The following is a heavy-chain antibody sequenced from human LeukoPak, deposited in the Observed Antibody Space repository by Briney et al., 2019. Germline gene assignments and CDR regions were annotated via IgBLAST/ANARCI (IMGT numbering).Heavy chain of an antibody. Sequence: SETLSLTRTVSGGSISSSSYYWGWIRQPPGKGLEWIGNIYYSGSTYYNPSLKSRVTISADTSKNQFSLKLSAVTAADTAVYYCARRTIFRPFDYWGQGTLVTVSS. J-gene: IGHJ4*02. D-gene: IGHD3-9*01. CDR3: ARRTIFRPFDY. V-gene: IGHV4-39*01. CDR1: GGSISSSSYY. CDR2: IYYSGST.